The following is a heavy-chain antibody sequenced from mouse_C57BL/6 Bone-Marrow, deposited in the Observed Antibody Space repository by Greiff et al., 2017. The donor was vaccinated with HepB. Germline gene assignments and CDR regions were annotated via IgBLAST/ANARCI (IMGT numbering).Heavy chain of an antibody. J-gene: IGHJ4*01. CDR3: ARAGAGTEHYAMDY. D-gene: IGHD4-1*01. CDR1: GYTFTSYG. CDR2: IYPRSGNT. V-gene: IGHV1-81*01. Sequence: VQLQQSGAELARPGASVKLSCKASGYTFTSYGISWVKQRTGQGLEWIGEIYPRSGNTYYNEKFKGKATLTADISSSTAYMELRSLTSEDSAVYFCARAGAGTEHYAMDYWGQGTSVTVSS.